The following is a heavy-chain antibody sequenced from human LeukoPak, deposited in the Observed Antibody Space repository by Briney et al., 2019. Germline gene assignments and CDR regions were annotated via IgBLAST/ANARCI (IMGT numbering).Heavy chain of an antibody. CDR2: IRNKANRYSA. CDR1: GFTFSDHF. D-gene: IGHD2-15*01. CDR3: VRVFSGLDY. J-gene: IGHJ4*02. V-gene: IGHV3-72*01. Sequence: GGSLRLSCAASGFTFSDHFMDWVRQAPGKGLEWVARIRNKANRYSAEYAASVKGRFTISRDDSKNSLNLQMNSLKTEDTAVYYCVRVFSGLDYWGQGTLVTVSS.